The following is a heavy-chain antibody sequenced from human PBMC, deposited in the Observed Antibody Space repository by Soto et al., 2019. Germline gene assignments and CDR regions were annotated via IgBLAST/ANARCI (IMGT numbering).Heavy chain of an antibody. CDR2: IIPLFGTS. J-gene: IGHJ4*02. D-gene: IGHD3-10*01. CDR3: ARVSRDVGDYFDF. V-gene: IGHV1-69*01. Sequence: QVQLVQSGAEVKKPGSSVKVSCKASGGTFSSYAVSWVRQAPGQGLEWMGGIIPLFGTSNYAQKFQGRVTITADESTSTAYMELSSLRSEDTAVYYCARVSRDVGDYFDFWGQGTLVTVSS. CDR1: GGTFSSYA.